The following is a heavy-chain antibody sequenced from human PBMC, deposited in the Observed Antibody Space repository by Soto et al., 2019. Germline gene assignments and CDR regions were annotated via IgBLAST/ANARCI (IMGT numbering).Heavy chain of an antibody. CDR3: ARGGDYDILTGQIYP. Sequence: QVQLVESGGGVVQPGRSLRLSCAASGFTFSTYAMQWVRQAPGKGLAWVAFIWYDGSNKYYADSVKGRFTISRDNSKNTLYLQMNSLRAVDTAVYYCARGGDYDILTGQIYPWGQGTLVTVSS. D-gene: IGHD3-9*01. CDR1: GFTFSTYA. J-gene: IGHJ5*02. CDR2: IWYDGSNK. V-gene: IGHV3-33*01.